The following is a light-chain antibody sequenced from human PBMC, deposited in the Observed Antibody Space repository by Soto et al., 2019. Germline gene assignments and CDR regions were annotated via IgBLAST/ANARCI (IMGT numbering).Light chain of an antibody. CDR3: QQYGSSPWT. Sequence: EIVLTQSPGTLSLSPGERATLSCRASQSVSSSSLAWYQQKPGQAPRLLIYGASSRATGIPDRFSGSGSGTDFTLTSIRLEPEDFAVYYCQQYGSSPWTFGQGTKVEIK. CDR2: GAS. V-gene: IGKV3-20*01. CDR1: QSVSSSS. J-gene: IGKJ1*01.